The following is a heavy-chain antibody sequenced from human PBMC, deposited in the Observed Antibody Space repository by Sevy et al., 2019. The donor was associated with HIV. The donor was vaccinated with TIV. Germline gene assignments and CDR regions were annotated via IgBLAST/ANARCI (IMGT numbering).Heavy chain of an antibody. V-gene: IGHV4-61*02. D-gene: IGHD3-9*01. CDR2: IYTSGST. Sequence: SETLSLTCTVSGGSISSGSYYWSWIRQPAGKGLEWIGRIYTSGSTNYNPSLKSRVTISVDTSKNQFSLKLSSVTAADTAVYYCARAGMDDILTGYYGAMDVWGKGTTVTVSS. CDR1: GGSISSGSYY. J-gene: IGHJ6*03. CDR3: ARAGMDDILTGYYGAMDV.